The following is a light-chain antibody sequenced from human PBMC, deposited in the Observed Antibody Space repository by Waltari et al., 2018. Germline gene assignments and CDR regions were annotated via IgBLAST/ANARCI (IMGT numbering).Light chain of an antibody. CDR1: QDIRNY. J-gene: IGKJ1*01. V-gene: IGKV1-33*01. CDR2: DAF. Sequence: DIQMTQSPSPMSASVGDRVSITCQAIQDIRNYLSWYQQKPGKAPKLLIYDAFNLQTGVPSRFSGSASGTDFTFTISSLQPEDIATYYCQQYKDLPRTFGQGTKVEVK. CDR3: QQYKDLPRT.